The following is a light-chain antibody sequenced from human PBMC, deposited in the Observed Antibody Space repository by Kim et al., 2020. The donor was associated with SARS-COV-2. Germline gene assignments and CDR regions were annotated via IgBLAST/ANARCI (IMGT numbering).Light chain of an antibody. V-gene: IGKV3-11*01. CDR3: LQRSHWPIT. Sequence: EIVLTQSPGTLSLSPGERATLSCGASQSIAFHLAWYQQRPGQAPRLLIFDASNRATGIPARFSGRGSGTDFTLTISSLEPEDFGVYYCLQRSHWPITFCQGTRLEIK. J-gene: IGKJ5*01. CDR1: QSIAFH. CDR2: DAS.